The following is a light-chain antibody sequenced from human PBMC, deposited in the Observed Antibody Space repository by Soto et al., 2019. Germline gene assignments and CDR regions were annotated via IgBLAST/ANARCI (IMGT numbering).Light chain of an antibody. CDR1: QSLLHSNGYNY. CDR3: MQALQAPFT. V-gene: IGKV2-28*01. CDR2: AGS. J-gene: IGKJ3*01. Sequence: EIVMTQSPLSLPVTPGEPASISCKSSQSLLHSNGYNYLDWYLQKPGQSPQLLIYAGSNRASGVPDRFSGSGSGTDFTQEVSRVEAEDVAVYYCMQALQAPFTFGPGTKVDIK.